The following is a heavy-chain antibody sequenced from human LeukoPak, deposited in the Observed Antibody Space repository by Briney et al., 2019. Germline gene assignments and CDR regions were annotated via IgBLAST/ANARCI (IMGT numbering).Heavy chain of an antibody. CDR2: ISAYNGNT. CDR1: GGTFSSYA. CDR3: ARDLLFTTYYYYYYMDV. J-gene: IGHJ6*03. Sequence: EASVKVSCKASGGTFSSYAISWVRQAPGQGLEWMGWISAYNGNTNYAQKLQGRVTMTTDTSTSTAYMELRSLRSDDTAVYYCARDLLFTTYYYYYYMDVWGKGTTVTVSS. D-gene: IGHD1-1*01. V-gene: IGHV1-18*01.